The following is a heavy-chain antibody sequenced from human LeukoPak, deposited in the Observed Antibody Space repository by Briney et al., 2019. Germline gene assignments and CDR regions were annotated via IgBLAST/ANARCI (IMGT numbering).Heavy chain of an antibody. J-gene: IGHJ4*02. D-gene: IGHD2-21*02. CDR3: ARDRGFGDWTFDY. CDR1: GFTFSSYS. CDR2: ISSSGSYI. Sequence: PGGSLRLSCAASGFTFSSYSMNWVRQAPGKGPEWVSSISSSGSYIYYLDSVRGRFTISRDNAKNSLYLQMNSLRAEDTAVYYCARDRGFGDWTFDYWGQGTLVTVSS. V-gene: IGHV3-21*01.